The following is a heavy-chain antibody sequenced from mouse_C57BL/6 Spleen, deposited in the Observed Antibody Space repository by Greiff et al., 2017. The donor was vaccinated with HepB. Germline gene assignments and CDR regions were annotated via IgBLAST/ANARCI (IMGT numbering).Heavy chain of an antibody. CDR1: GYTFTSYW. Sequence: EVQLQQSGAELVKPGASVKLSCKASGYTFTSYWMHWVKQRPEQGLEWIGRIDPEDGDTEYAPKFQGKATMTADTSSNTAYLQLSSLTSEDTAVYYCTTDYYGSSFFDYWGQGTTLTVSS. CDR3: TTDYYGSSFFDY. J-gene: IGHJ2*01. CDR2: IDPEDGDT. V-gene: IGHV14-1*01. D-gene: IGHD1-1*01.